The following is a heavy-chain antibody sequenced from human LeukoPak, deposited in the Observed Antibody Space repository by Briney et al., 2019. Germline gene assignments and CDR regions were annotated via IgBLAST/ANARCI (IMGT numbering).Heavy chain of an antibody. CDR3: AKVAKYYYGSEIYYFFDY. D-gene: IGHD3-10*01. J-gene: IGHJ4*02. CDR2: INSDGSST. CDR1: RFTFSTYW. Sequence: GGSLRLSCAASRFTFSTYWMHWVRQAPGKGLVWVSRINSDGSSTGYADSVKGRFTISRDNAKNSLYLQMNSLRVEDTAVYYCAKVAKYYYGSEIYYFFDYWGQGTLVTASS. V-gene: IGHV3-74*01.